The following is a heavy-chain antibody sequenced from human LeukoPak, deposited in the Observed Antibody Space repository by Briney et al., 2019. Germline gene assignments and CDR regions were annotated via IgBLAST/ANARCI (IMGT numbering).Heavy chain of an antibody. CDR3: LLWGANTSLDY. V-gene: IGHV3-7*03. CDR1: GFTFSSYW. J-gene: IGHJ4*02. Sequence: GGSLRLSCAASGFTFSSYWMSWVRQAPGKGLEWVANIKQDGSEKYYVDSVKGRFTISRDNAKNSLYLQMNSLRSEDTAVYYCLLWGANTSLDYWGQGTLVTVSS. CDR2: IKQDGSEK. D-gene: IGHD1-26*01.